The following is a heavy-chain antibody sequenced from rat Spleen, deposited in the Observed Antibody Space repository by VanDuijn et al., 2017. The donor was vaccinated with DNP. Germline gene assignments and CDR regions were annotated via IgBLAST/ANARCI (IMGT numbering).Heavy chain of an antibody. Sequence: QVQLKESGPGLVQPSQTLSLTCTVSGFSLTDYSVAWVRQPPGKGLEWVAAMSNGGNTYYNSALKSRLSISRDTSKSQVFLEMSSLQAEDTAMYFCATSHSTGMTWFASWGQGTLVTVSS. V-gene: IGHV2-6*01. CDR1: GFSLTDYS. J-gene: IGHJ3*01. CDR3: ATSHSTGMTWFAS. D-gene: IGHD1-7*01. CDR2: MSNGGNT.